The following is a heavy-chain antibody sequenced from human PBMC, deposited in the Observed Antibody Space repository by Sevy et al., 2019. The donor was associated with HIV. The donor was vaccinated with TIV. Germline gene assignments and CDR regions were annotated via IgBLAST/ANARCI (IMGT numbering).Heavy chain of an antibody. J-gene: IGHJ4*01. CDR3: AKLHSRMIPGNGALDY. CDR2: VSPTSLST. CDR1: GFSFSNYV. V-gene: IGHV3-23*01. D-gene: IGHD3-16*01. Sequence: GGSLRLSCTASGFSFSNYVMAWVRQAPGKGLEWVSSVSPTSLSTYYAESVKGRFTISRDNSKNTLYLQMNSLRAEDTAIYYCAKLHSRMIPGNGALDYWGSGTRVTVSS.